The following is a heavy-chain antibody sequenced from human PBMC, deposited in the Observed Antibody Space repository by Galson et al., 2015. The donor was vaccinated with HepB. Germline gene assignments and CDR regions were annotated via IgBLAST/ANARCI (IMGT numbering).Heavy chain of an antibody. V-gene: IGHV3-30*04. Sequence: SLRLSCAASGFTFNSYAMHWVRQAPGKGLQWVAVITCDGTNKFHARSVKGRFTISRDNSGNTLFLHMNSLRPGDTALYYCVKGGGYSAIRGRGGFDSWGQGALVTVSS. CDR3: VKGGGYSAIRGRGGFDS. CDR1: GFTFNSYA. D-gene: IGHD5-12*01. CDR2: ITCDGTNK. J-gene: IGHJ4*02.